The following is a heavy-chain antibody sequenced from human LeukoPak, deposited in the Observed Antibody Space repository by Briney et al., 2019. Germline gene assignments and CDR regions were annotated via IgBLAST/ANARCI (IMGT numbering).Heavy chain of an antibody. CDR3: ARDASSSWYDYNWFDP. Sequence: GGSLRLSCVASGVTVSSNYMSWVRQAPGKGLEWVSVIYSGGSTYYADSVKGRFTISRDNSKNTLYLQMNSLRAEDTAVYYCARDASSSWYDYNWFDPWGQGTLVTVSS. CDR1: GVTVSSNY. V-gene: IGHV3-66*01. J-gene: IGHJ5*02. D-gene: IGHD6-13*01. CDR2: IYSGGST.